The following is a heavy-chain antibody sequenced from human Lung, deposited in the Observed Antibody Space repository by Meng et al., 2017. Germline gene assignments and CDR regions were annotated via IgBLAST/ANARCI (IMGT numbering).Heavy chain of an antibody. Sequence: GPGMVKPSGTVSPPGAVSAGASSSDNGWSWVRQPPGKGLEWIGEIYHSGSTNYNPSLKSRITISVDKPKNQFSLTLSSVTAADTAVYYCTKNDFYCLGYWGRGTLVTVSS. CDR1: AGASSSDNG. J-gene: IGHJ4*02. CDR3: TKNDFYCLGY. CDR2: IYHSGST. D-gene: IGHD2-21*01. V-gene: IGHV4-4*02.